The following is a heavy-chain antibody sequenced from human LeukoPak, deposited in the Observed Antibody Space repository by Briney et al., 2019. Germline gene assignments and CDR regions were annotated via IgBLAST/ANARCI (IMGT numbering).Heavy chain of an antibody. Sequence: PGGSLRLSCAASGFSFSSYNMNWVRHSPTKGLEWVASIDTTSEYIFYTDSLKGRFTISRDNAKNTLYLHMTNLRADDMAVYYCARDAVGARAFDIWGQGIMVTV. J-gene: IGHJ3*02. CDR3: ARDAVGARAFDI. V-gene: IGHV3-21*06. D-gene: IGHD3-3*01. CDR2: IDTTSEYI. CDR1: GFSFSSYN.